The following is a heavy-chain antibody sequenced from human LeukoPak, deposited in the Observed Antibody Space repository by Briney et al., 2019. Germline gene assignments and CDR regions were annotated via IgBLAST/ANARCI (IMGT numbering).Heavy chain of an antibody. D-gene: IGHD3-3*01. CDR2: INPSGGST. CDR3: AREEGDFWSGYYGPFDY. V-gene: IGHV1-46*01. CDR1: GYTFTSYY. Sequence: AASVEVSSKASGYTFTSYYMHWVRQAPGQGLEWMGIINPSGGSTSYAQKFQGRVTMTRDTSTSTVYMELSSLRSEDTAVYYCAREEGDFWSGYYGPFDYWGQGTLVTVSS. J-gene: IGHJ4*02.